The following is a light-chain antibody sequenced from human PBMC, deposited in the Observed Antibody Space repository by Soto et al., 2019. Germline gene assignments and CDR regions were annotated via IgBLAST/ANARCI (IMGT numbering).Light chain of an antibody. CDR1: SSNIGTNT. V-gene: IGLV1-44*01. J-gene: IGLJ2*01. CDR3: ATWDDSLNGVV. Sequence: QSVLTQPPSASGTPGQRVSISCSGGSSNIGTNTVNWYQHLPGTAPKLPIFSNDERPSGVPDRFSGSKSGTSASLAISGLQSDDEADYYCATWDDSLNGVVFGGGTKLTVL. CDR2: SND.